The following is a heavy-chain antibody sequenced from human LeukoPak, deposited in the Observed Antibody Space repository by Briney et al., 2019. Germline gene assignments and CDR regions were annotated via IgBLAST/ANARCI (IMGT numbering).Heavy chain of an antibody. CDR1: GGSISSYY. D-gene: IGHD3-3*01. Sequence: SETLSLTCTVSGGSISSYYWSWIRQPAGKGLEWIGRIYTGGNTNYNPSLKSRVTLSVDTSKKQFSLKLTSVTAADTAMCYCASSFAVAGFYHGMDVWGQGTTVTVCS. CDR2: IYTGGNT. V-gene: IGHV4-4*07. CDR3: ASSFAVAGFYHGMDV. J-gene: IGHJ6*02.